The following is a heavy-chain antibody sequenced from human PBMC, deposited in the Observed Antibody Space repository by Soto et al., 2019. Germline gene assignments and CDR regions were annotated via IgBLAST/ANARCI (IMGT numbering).Heavy chain of an antibody. J-gene: IGHJ3*02. CDR3: ARECDILTGYYKVRAFDI. CDR1: GGSISSYY. D-gene: IGHD3-9*01. V-gene: IGHV4-59*01. Sequence: SETLSLTXTVSGGSISSYYWSWIRQPPGKGLEWIGYIYYSGSTNYNPSLKSRVTISVDTSKNQFSLKLSSVTAADTAVYYCARECDILTGYYKVRAFDIWGQGTMVTVSS. CDR2: IYYSGST.